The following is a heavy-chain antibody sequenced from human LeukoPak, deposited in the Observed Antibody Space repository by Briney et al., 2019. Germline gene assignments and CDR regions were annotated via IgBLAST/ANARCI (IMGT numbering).Heavy chain of an antibody. J-gene: IGHJ4*02. CDR2: IYSGGST. CDR1: GFTFSRNA. D-gene: IGHD3-22*01. Sequence: GGSLRLSCAASGFTFSRNAMSWVRQAPGKGLEWVSVIYSGGSTYYADSVKGRFTISRDNSKNTLYLQMNSLRAEETAVYYCAQDRAYYYDSSGYYLDWGQGTLVTVSS. CDR3: AQDRAYYYDSSGYYLD. V-gene: IGHV3-66*01.